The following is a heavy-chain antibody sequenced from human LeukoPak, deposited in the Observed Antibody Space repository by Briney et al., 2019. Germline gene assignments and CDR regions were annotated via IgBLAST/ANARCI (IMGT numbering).Heavy chain of an antibody. J-gene: IGHJ6*02. CDR1: VDSVSSNSAA. Sequence: SQTLSLTCAISVDSVSSNSAAWTWSRQSPPRGLEWLGRTYYKSKWYNYYALSVKSRITIKPDTSKNQFSLQLNSVTPEDTALYYCARERYNWNIYYYYGMDVWGQGTTVTVSS. CDR2: TYYKSKWYN. CDR3: ARERYNWNIYYYYGMDV. D-gene: IGHD1/OR15-1a*01. V-gene: IGHV6-1*01.